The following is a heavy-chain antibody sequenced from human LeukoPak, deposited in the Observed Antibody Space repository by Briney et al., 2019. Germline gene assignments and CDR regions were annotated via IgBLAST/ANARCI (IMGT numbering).Heavy chain of an antibody. CDR3: ARDARHRYCSSTSCYRGWLDP. CDR2: IIPILGTA. Sequence: SVKVSCKASGGTFSSYAISWVRQAPGQGLEWMGGIIPILGTANYAQKFQGRVTITADESTRTVYMELSSLRSEDTAVYYCARDARHRYCSSTSCYRGWLDPWGQGTLVTVSS. V-gene: IGHV1-69*13. D-gene: IGHD2-2*01. J-gene: IGHJ5*02. CDR1: GGTFSSYA.